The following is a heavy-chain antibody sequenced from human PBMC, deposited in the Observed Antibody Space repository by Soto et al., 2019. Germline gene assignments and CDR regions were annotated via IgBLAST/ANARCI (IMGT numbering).Heavy chain of an antibody. CDR1: GYTFTGFY. J-gene: IGHJ4*02. V-gene: IGHV1-2*02. CDR3: AKRRTYYYSSGSLNY. CDR2: INPNNGDT. D-gene: IGHD3-22*01. Sequence: GASVKVSCKASGYTFTGFYLHWVRRAPGQGLEWMGWINPNNGDTNYAQRFQGRVIMTRDTSITTAYMEVSRLRSDDTAVYYCAKRRTYYYSSGSLNYWGKGTQVTLYS.